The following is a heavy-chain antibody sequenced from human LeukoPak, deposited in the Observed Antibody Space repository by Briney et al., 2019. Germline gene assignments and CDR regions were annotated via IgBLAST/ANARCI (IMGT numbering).Heavy chain of an antibody. CDR3: ARAAQRVADLKYYYDSSGYYYGGDYFDY. V-gene: IGHV1-18*01. Sequence: GASVKVSCKASGYTFISYGISWVRQAPGQGLEWMGWISGYNGYTHSAQKFQGRVTMTTDTSTSTAYMELRSLRSDDTAVYYCARAAQRVADLKYYYDSSGYYYGGDYFDYWGQGTLVTVSS. J-gene: IGHJ4*02. D-gene: IGHD3-22*01. CDR1: GYTFISYG. CDR2: ISGYNGYT.